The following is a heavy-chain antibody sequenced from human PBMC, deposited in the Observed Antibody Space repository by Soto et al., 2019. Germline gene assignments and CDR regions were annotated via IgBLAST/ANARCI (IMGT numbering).Heavy chain of an antibody. Sequence: QVQLQQWGAGLLKPSETLSLTCAVYGGSFSGYYWSWIRQPPGKGLEWIGEINHSGSTNYNPSLKSRVTLSVDTSKNQFSLKLSSVTAADTAVYYCARGRNSIRTYDSSGYPFDYWGQGTLVTVSS. CDR2: INHSGST. J-gene: IGHJ4*02. D-gene: IGHD3-22*01. CDR1: GGSFSGYY. V-gene: IGHV4-34*01. CDR3: ARGRNSIRTYDSSGYPFDY.